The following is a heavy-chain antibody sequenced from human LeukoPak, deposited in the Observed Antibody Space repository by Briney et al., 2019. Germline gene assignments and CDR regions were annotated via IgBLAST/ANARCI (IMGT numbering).Heavy chain of an antibody. Sequence: SETLSLTCAVYGGSFSGYYWSWIRQPPGKGLEWIGEINHSGSTNYNPSLKSRVTISVDTSKNQFSLKLSSVTAADTAVYYCARLRVAAAGIYYFDYWGQGTLVTVSS. CDR1: GGSFSGYY. J-gene: IGHJ4*02. CDR3: ARLRVAAAGIYYFDY. CDR2: INHSGST. D-gene: IGHD6-13*01. V-gene: IGHV4-34*01.